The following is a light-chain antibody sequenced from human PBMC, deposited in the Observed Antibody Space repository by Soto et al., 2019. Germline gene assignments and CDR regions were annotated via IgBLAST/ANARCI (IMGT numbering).Light chain of an antibody. V-gene: IGKV1-39*01. Sequence: DIQMTQSPSSLSASVEDRVTITCRASQSISRHLNWYQQKPGRAPNLLIYAASSLQSGVPSRFSGSGSGTDFNLTVSSLQPEDFATYYCQQSYSSPPLFTFGPGTKVD. J-gene: IGKJ3*01. CDR3: QQSYSSPPLFT. CDR2: AAS. CDR1: QSISRH.